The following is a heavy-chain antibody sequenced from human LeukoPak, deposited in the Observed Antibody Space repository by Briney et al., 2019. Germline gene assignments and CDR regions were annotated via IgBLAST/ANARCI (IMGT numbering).Heavy chain of an antibody. CDR3: ARDGSGWSVDY. J-gene: IGHJ4*02. CDR1: GYSISGGYY. CDR2: IYHSGST. V-gene: IGHV4-38-2*02. D-gene: IGHD6-19*01. Sequence: SETLSLTCAVSGYSISGGYYWGWIRQPPGKGLEWIGSIYHSGSTYYNPSLKSRVTISVDTSKNQFSLKLSSVTAADTAAYYCARDGSGWSVDYWGQGTLVTVSS.